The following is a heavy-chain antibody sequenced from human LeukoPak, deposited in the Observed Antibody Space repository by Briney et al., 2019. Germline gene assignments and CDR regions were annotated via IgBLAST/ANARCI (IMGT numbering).Heavy chain of an antibody. D-gene: IGHD2-2*01. CDR1: GFTFSSYS. Sequence: PGGSLRLSCAASGFTFSSYSMNCVRQAPGKGLEWVSSISSSSSYIYYADSVKGRFTISRDNAKNSLYLQMNSLRAEDTAVYYCARVYPFLYYFDYWGQGTLVTVSS. J-gene: IGHJ4*02. CDR2: ISSSSSYI. CDR3: ARVYPFLYYFDY. V-gene: IGHV3-21*01.